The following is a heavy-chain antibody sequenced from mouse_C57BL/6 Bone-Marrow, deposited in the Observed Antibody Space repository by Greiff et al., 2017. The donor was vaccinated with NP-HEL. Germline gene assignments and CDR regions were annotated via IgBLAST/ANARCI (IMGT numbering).Heavy chain of an antibody. CDR2: ISSGGDYI. J-gene: IGHJ4*01. Sequence: EVKLVESGEGLVKPGGSLKLSCAASGFTFSSYAMSWVRQTPEKRLEWVAYISSGGDYIYYADTVKGRFTISRDNARNTLYLQMSSLKSEDTAMYYCTREGVTTDPSYYYAMDYWGQGTSVTVSS. V-gene: IGHV5-9-1*02. CDR1: GFTFSSYA. CDR3: TREGVTTDPSYYYAMDY. D-gene: IGHD2-2*01.